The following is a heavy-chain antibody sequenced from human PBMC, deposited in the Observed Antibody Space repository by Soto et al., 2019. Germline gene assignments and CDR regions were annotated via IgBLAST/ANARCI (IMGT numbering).Heavy chain of an antibody. D-gene: IGHD2-21*01. CDR1: GGSLSGYY. V-gene: IGHV4-34*01. CDR2: ISHRRST. CDR3: KRANVVVITSTRSRARWFDP. J-gene: IGHJ5*02. Sequence: QVQLQQWGAGLFKPSETLSLTCGVYGGSLSGYYWTWIRQSPEKGLEWIGEISHRRSTNYNPSLKSRVSISIDTSKNQFSMKLSAVTAADTAVYYCKRANVVVITSTRSRARWFDPWGQGLLVTVSS.